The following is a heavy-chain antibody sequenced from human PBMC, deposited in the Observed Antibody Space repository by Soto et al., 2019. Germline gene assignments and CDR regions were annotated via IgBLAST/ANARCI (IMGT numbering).Heavy chain of an antibody. V-gene: IGHV1-69*13. CDR1: GGTFSSYA. CDR3: ARDSGYSYGRIYYYYGMDF. J-gene: IGHJ6*02. D-gene: IGHD5-18*01. Sequence: GASVKVSCKASGGTFSSYAISWVRQAPGQGLEWMGGIIPIFGTANYAQKFQGRVTITADESTSTAYMELSSLRSEDTAVYYCARDSGYSYGRIYYYYGMDFWGQGTTVTVSS. CDR2: IIPIFGTA.